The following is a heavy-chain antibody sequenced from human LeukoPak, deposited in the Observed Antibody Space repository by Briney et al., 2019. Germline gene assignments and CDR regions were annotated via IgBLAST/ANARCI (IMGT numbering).Heavy chain of an antibody. CDR3: ARDRNENYYGSGSYYNTRINWFDP. V-gene: IGHV1-69*06. D-gene: IGHD3-10*01. CDR1: GGTFSSYS. CDR2: IIPMFGTS. J-gene: IGHJ5*02. Sequence: SVKVSCKASGGTFSSYSFTWVRQAPGQGLEWMGGIIPMFGTSNYAQKFQGRVTFTADKSTSTTYMELSSLRSEDTAVYYCARDRNENYYGSGSYYNTRINWFDPWGQGTLVTVSS.